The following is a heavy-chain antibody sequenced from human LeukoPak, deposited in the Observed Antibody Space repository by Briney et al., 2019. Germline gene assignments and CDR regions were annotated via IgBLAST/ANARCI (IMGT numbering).Heavy chain of an antibody. CDR2: INHSGST. J-gene: IGHJ4*01. D-gene: IGHD3-3*01. CDR3: ARSRAAYDFCSGHLFDY. Sequence: SETLSLTCAVYGGPFSGYYLSWIRQSPGKGLEWIGEINHSGSTNYNPSLKSRVTISVDTSKNQFSLKLSSVTAADTAVYYCARSRAAYDFCSGHLFDYWGQGARVTVSS. CDR1: GGPFSGYY. V-gene: IGHV4-34*01.